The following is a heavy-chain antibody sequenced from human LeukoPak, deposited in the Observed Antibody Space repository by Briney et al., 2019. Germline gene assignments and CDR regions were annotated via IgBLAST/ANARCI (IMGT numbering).Heavy chain of an antibody. CDR3: ARVGERGVVVPAPAGSWFDP. CDR2: IWYDGSNK. D-gene: IGHD2-2*01. Sequence: PGRSLRLSCAASGFTLSSYGMHWVRQAPGKGLEWVAVIWYDGSNKYYADSVKGRFTISRDNSKNTLYLQMNSLRAEDTAVYYCARVGERGVVVPAPAGSWFDPWGQGTLVTVSS. J-gene: IGHJ5*02. V-gene: IGHV3-33*01. CDR1: GFTLSSYG.